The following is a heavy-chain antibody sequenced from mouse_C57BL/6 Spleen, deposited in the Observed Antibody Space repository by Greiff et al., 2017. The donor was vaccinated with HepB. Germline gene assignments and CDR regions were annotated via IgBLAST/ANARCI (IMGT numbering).Heavy chain of an antibody. Sequence: VQLKESGGDLVKPGGSLKLSCAASGFTFSSYGMSWVRQTPDKRLEWVATISSGGSYTYYPDSVKGRFTISRDNAKNTLYLQMSSLKSEDTAMYYCASIYYDYDGAYWGQGTLVTVSA. CDR3: ASIYYDYDGAY. CDR1: GFTFSSYG. J-gene: IGHJ3*01. CDR2: ISSGGSYT. D-gene: IGHD2-4*01. V-gene: IGHV5-6*01.